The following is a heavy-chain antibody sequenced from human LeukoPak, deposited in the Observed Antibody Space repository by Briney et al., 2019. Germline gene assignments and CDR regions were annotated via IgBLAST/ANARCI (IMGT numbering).Heavy chain of an antibody. CDR2: INPLSGGT. V-gene: IGHV1-2*02. Sequence: ASVRVSCKASGYTFTGYYLHWVRQAPGQGLEWMGWINPLSGGTTYGQKFQGRVTMTRDTSISTVYMDLSRLRSDDTAVYYCASLPYCSSTSCYDRATYGMDVWGQGTTVTVSS. J-gene: IGHJ6*02. D-gene: IGHD2-2*01. CDR1: GYTFTGYY. CDR3: ASLPYCSSTSCYDRATYGMDV.